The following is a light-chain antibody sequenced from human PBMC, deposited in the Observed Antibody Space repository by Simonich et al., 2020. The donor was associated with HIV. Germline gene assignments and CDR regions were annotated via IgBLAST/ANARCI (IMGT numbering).Light chain of an antibody. J-gene: IGKJ3*01. Sequence: EILMTQSPATLSVSPGERATLSCRTSRNVASNLAWYQQKPGQAPRLLIYGASTRATGIPARFSGSGSGTEFTLTISSMQSEDFAVYYCQQYNNWPPGDPFGPGTKVDIK. CDR3: QQYNNWPPGDP. V-gene: IGKV3-15*01. CDR2: GAS. CDR1: RNVASN.